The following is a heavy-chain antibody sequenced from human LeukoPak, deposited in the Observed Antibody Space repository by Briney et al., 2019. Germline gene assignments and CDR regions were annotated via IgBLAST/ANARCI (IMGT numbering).Heavy chain of an antibody. V-gene: IGHV4-59*01. D-gene: IGHD3-10*01. CDR1: GGPFSGYY. Sequence: SETLSLTCAVYGGPFSGYYWNWIRQPPGKGLEWIGSISYSGSTNYNPSLESRVTISVDTSKNQISLKLSSVTAADTAIYYCARAPERWYSYGSYTYHYMDVWGRGTTVTVSS. CDR2: ISYSGST. J-gene: IGHJ6*03. CDR3: ARAPERWYSYGSYTYHYMDV.